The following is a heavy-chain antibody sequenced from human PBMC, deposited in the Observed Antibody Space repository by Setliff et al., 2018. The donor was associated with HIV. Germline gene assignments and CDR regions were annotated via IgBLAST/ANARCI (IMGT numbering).Heavy chain of an antibody. CDR2: IIPILGIA. Sequence: SVKVSCKASGGTFSSYAISWVRQAPGQGLEWMGGIIPILGIANYAQKFQGRVTITADKSTSTAYMELSSLRSEETAVYYCARGTPRQDHGGSYGANWFDPWGQGTLVTVSS. CDR1: GGTFSSYA. J-gene: IGHJ5*02. V-gene: IGHV1-69*10. D-gene: IGHD3-16*01. CDR3: ARGTPRQDHGGSYGANWFDP.